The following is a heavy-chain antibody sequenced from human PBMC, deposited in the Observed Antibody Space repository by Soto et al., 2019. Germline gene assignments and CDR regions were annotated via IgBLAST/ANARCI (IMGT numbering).Heavy chain of an antibody. CDR1: GYPVTAYY. CDR2: INPAPGAA. Sequence: QLHLVQSGAVVKKPGASVTVSCSASGYPVTAYYMHWVRQAPGRGLEWMGGINPAPGAAKYTQTFQGRGTKARDTATSTVFMELSGLTSEDGAVFGCARGGGVGVAGSAAFDMWGQGTVVTVSS. CDR3: ARGGGVGVAGSAAFDM. V-gene: IGHV1-2*02. J-gene: IGHJ3*02. D-gene: IGHD3-3*01.